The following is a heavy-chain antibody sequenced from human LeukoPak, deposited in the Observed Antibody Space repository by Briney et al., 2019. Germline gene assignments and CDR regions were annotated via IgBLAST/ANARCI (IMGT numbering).Heavy chain of an antibody. V-gene: IGHV1-8*01. Sequence: ASVKVSCKASGYTFTSYDINWVRQATEQGLEWMGWMNPNSGNTGYAQKFQGRVTMTRNTSISTAYMELSSLRSEDTAVYYRARARYYDILTERLYTSPYYYYYMDVWGKGTTVTISS. CDR3: ARARYYDILTERLYTSPYYYYYMDV. CDR2: MNPNSGNT. J-gene: IGHJ6*03. D-gene: IGHD3-9*01. CDR1: GYTFTSYD.